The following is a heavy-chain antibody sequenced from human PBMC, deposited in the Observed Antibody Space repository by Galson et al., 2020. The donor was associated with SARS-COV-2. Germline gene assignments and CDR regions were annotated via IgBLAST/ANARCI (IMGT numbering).Heavy chain of an antibody. CDR1: GYDFTTYW. V-gene: IGHV5-51*01. J-gene: IGHJ4*02. CDR2: IYPHDSNT. D-gene: IGHD5-12*01. Sequence: ESLKISCQGSGYDFTTYWIGWVRQMPGKGLEWMGSIYPHDSNTTYSPSFQGQVTISADKSISTAYLQWSSLKASDTAMYYCTRLHTAYDLLYFDSWGQGTLVTVTS. CDR3: TRLHTAYDLLYFDS.